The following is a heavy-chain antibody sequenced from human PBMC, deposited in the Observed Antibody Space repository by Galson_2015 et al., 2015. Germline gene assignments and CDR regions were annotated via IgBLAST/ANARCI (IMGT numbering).Heavy chain of an antibody. CDR3: ARAGYCSGATCYLGYYYYMDV. CDR2: IYNDGST. CDR1: GGSVSSHY. Sequence: SETLSLTCPVSGGSVSSHYWTWIRQPPGNGLEWLGYIYNDGSTNYSPSLNGRVTISVDMSMNHLSPELTSVTAADTAIYYCARAGYCSGATCYLGYYYYMDVWGKGTTVTVSS. J-gene: IGHJ6*03. D-gene: IGHD2-2*01. V-gene: IGHV4-59*02.